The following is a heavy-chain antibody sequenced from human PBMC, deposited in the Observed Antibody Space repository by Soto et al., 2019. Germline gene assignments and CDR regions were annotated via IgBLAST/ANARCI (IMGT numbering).Heavy chain of an antibody. CDR2: IYPGDSDT. CDR1: GYSFTSYW. J-gene: IGHJ6*02. V-gene: IGHV5-51*01. Sequence: GESLKISCKGSGYSFTSYWIGWVRQMPGKGLGWMGIIYPGDSDTRYSPSFQGQVTIPADKSISTAYLQWSSLKASDTAMYYRARAGYGDYVSSYYYYGMDVWGQGTTVTVSS. CDR3: ARAGYGDYVSSYYYYGMDV. D-gene: IGHD4-17*01.